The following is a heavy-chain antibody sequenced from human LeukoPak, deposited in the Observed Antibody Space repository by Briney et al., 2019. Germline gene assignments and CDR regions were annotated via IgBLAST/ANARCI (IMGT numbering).Heavy chain of an antibody. D-gene: IGHD5-12*01. CDR1: GYTFSYYY. V-gene: IGHV1-2*02. Sequence: ASVTVSCKASGYTFSYYYMHWVRQAPGQGLEWMGWINPNSGGTNYAQKFQGRVTMTRDTSISTAYMELSGLRSDDTAVYYCARGGRSGYDYDYWGLGTLVTVSS. CDR3: ARGGRSGYDYDY. CDR2: INPNSGGT. J-gene: IGHJ4*02.